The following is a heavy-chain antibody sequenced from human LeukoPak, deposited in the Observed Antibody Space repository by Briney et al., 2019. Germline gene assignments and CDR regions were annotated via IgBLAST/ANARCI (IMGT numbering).Heavy chain of an antibody. CDR3: ARTSGAAAGYFDY. V-gene: IGHV3-33*01. CDR2: IWYDGSNK. D-gene: IGHD6-13*01. CDR1: GFTFSSYG. Sequence: GRSLRLSCAASGFTFSSYGMHWVRQAPGKGLEWVAVIWYDGSNKYYADSVKGRFTISRDNSKNTLYLQMNSLRAEDTAVYYCARTSGAAAGYFDYCGQGTLVTVSS. J-gene: IGHJ4*02.